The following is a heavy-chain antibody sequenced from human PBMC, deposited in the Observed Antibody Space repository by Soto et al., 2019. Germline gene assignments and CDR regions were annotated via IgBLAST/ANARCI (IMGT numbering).Heavy chain of an antibody. J-gene: IGHJ5*02. D-gene: IGHD3-10*01. CDR1: GGSITRGGYY. CDR3: ARAKYYHDSGSHFFFDP. CDR2: IYNSGTT. V-gene: IGHV4-31*03. Sequence: TLSLTCTVSGGSITRGGYYWSWIRQHPGKGLEWIGYIYNSGTTYYNPSLKSRVTISVDTSNNQFSLKMTSVTAADTAIYYCARAKYYHDSGSHFFFDPWGQGTLVTVSS.